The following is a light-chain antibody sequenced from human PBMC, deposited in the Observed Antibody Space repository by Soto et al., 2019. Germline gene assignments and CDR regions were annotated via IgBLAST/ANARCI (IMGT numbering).Light chain of an antibody. V-gene: IGLV2-14*01. J-gene: IGLJ1*01. CDR2: EVT. CDR3: SSYAGSNNPYV. Sequence: QSVLTQPASVSGSPGQLITISCTGTSSDIGAYNYVSWYQQHPGKAPKLLIYEVTNRPSGVSDRFSGSKSGNTASLTISGLQAEDEANYYCSSYAGSNNPYVFGTGTKVTVL. CDR1: SSDIGAYNY.